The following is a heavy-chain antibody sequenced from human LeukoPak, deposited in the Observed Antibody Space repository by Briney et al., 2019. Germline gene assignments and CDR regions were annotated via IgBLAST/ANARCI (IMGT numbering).Heavy chain of an antibody. CDR1: GFTFSTYS. CDR2: ISSSSSTI. Sequence: GGSLRLSCAASGFTFSTYSMNWVRQAPGKGLEWVSYISSSSSTIYYADSVKGRSTISRDNAKNSLYLQMNSLRAEDTAVYYCARGSTYYDSSGQVPFDYWGQGTLVTVSS. J-gene: IGHJ4*02. V-gene: IGHV3-48*01. D-gene: IGHD3-22*01. CDR3: ARGSTYYDSSGQVPFDY.